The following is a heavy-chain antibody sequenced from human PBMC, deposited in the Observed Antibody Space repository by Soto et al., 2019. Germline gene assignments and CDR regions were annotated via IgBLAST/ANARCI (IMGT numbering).Heavy chain of an antibody. Sequence: QVQLQQWGAGLLKPSETLSLTCAVYGGSFSGYQWSWIRQTPGKGLEWIGGINDSGDINYNPALKSRVTILVDSPNTQISLRLSSVTAAATAVYYCARGLILWFGEFSRRGGYYYYMDVWGKGTTVTVSS. CDR2: INDSGDI. CDR3: ARGLILWFGEFSRRGGYYYYMDV. CDR1: GGSFSGYQ. D-gene: IGHD3-10*01. J-gene: IGHJ6*03. V-gene: IGHV4-34*01.